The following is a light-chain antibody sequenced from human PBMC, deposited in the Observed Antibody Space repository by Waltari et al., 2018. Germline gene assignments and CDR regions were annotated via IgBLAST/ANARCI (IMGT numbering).Light chain of an antibody. J-gene: IGKJ1*01. CDR3: QQYDYWPET. Sequence: EIVMTQSPATLSVSPGERATLSCRATQSVSNNLAWYQQKPGQAPSLLIYGASTTATGVPARFSGSGSGTEFTLTISSLQSEDFAVYYCQQYDYWPETFDQGTKVEIK. CDR1: QSVSNN. CDR2: GAS. V-gene: IGKV3-15*01.